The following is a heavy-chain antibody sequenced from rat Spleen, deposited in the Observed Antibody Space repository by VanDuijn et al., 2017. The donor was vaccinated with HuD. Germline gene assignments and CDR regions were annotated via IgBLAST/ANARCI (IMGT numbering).Heavy chain of an antibody. CDR3: ARLGGLRNWFAY. D-gene: IGHD4-3*01. V-gene: IGHV5-7*01. CDR1: GFTFSDCY. J-gene: IGHJ3*01. Sequence: EVQLVESGGGLVQPGRSLKLSCATSGFTFSDCYMAWVRQAPTKGLEWVASIYSDGSSTYYPDTVKGRFVISKDDAKNTGYLQMDSLRSEDTATYYCARLGGLRNWFAYWGQGTLVTVSS. CDR2: IYSDGSST.